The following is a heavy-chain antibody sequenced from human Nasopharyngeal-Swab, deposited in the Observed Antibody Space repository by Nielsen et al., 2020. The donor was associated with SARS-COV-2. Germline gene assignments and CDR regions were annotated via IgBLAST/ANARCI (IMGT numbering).Heavy chain of an antibody. CDR3: ARQTGMDV. Sequence: ETRSLTGTVSGGSIMSSGYYRGGIRQPPGKRLECIGVIYNTGSAHYSPSLKSQVTISADTSKNQFFFRVASVTAEDTSLYYCARQTGMDVWGQGTTVTVSS. J-gene: IGHJ6*02. CDR2: IYNTGSA. CDR1: GGSIMSSGYY. V-gene: IGHV4-39*01.